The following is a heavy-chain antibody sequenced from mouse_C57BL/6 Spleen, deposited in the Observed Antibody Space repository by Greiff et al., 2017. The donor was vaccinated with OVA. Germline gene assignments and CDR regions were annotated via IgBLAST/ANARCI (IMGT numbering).Heavy chain of an antibody. CDR2: IYPRSGNT. V-gene: IGHV1-81*01. CDR3: ARSNDYLDY. J-gene: IGHJ2*01. CDR1: GYTFTSYG. D-gene: IGHD2-3*01. Sequence: VKVVESGAELARPGASVKLSCKASGYTFTSYGISWVKQRTGQGLEWIGEIYPRSGNTYYNEKFKGKATLTADKSSSTAYMELRSLTSEDSAVYFCARSNDYLDYWGQGTTLTVSS.